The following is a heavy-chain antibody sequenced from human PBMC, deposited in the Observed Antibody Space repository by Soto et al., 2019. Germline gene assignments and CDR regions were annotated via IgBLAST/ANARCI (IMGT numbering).Heavy chain of an antibody. CDR3: ARAGRGTDY. CDR2: ISSSGSTI. J-gene: IGHJ4*02. Sequence: IRQAPVKGLEWVSYISSSGSTIYYADSVKGRFTISRDSAKNSLYLQMNSLRAEDTAVYYCARAGRGTDYWGQGTLVTVSS. D-gene: IGHD3-10*01. V-gene: IGHV3-11*01.